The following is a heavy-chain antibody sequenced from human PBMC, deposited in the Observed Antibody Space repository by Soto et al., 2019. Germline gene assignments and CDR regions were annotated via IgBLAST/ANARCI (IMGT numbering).Heavy chain of an antibody. CDR3: ARGGRDGDNWRFGPYY. V-gene: IGHV4-34*02. CDR1: GGSLRGYY. J-gene: IGHJ4*02. CDR2: ITHSGST. Sequence: QVQLQQWGAGLLKPSETLSLTCAVFGGSLRGYYWSWIRQTPGKGLEWIGEITHSGSTNYHPSLKSRVTLSVDTSENQFSLKLSSVTAADTAVYYCARGGRDGDNWRFGPYYWGQGTLVTVSS. D-gene: IGHD3-16*01.